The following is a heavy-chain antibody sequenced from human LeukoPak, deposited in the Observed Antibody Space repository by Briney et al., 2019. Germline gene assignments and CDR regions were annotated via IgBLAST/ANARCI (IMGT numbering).Heavy chain of an antibody. D-gene: IGHD3-22*01. Sequence: SETLSLTCAVYGGSFSGYYWSWIRQPAGKGLEWIGRIYTSGSTNYNPSLKSRVTMSVDTSKNQFSLKLSSVTAADTAVYYCARDGYYYDSSGYGLDYWGQGTLVTVSS. CDR1: GGSFSGYY. J-gene: IGHJ4*02. CDR2: IYTSGST. V-gene: IGHV4-4*07. CDR3: ARDGYYYDSSGYGLDY.